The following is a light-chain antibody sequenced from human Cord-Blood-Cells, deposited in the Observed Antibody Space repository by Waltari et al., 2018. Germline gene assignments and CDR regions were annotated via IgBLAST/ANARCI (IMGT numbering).Light chain of an antibody. V-gene: IGKV1-39*01. J-gene: IGKJ2*01. CDR2: AAS. Sequence: DIQMTQSPSSLSASVGDRVTITCRASQSISSYLNWYQQKPGKAPKRLIYAASSLQSGVPSRVSSRGSGTDFTLTISSLQPEDVATNHCQQSYRTPYTFGHGTKLEIK. CDR1: QSISSY. CDR3: QQSYRTPYT.